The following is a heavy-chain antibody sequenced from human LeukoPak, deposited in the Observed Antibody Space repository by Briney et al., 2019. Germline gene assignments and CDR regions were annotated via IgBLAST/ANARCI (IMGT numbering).Heavy chain of an antibody. CDR2: IRSKAYGGTT. J-gene: IGHJ4*02. CDR3: TSATYYYDSSGADY. CDR1: GFTFGDYA. V-gene: IGHV3-49*04. Sequence: PGGSLRLSCTASGFTFGDYAMSWVRQAPGKGLEWVGFIRSKAYGGTTEYAASVKGRFTISRDDSKSIAYLQMNSLKTEDTAVYYCTSATYYYDSSGADYWGQGTLVTVSS. D-gene: IGHD3-22*01.